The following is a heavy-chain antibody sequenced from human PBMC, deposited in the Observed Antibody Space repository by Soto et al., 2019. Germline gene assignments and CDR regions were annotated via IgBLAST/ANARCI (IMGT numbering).Heavy chain of an antibody. CDR2: ISGSGRST. Sequence: EVQVLESGGGLVQPGGSLRLSCAATGFTFSNYAMSWVRQTPGKGLEWVSSISGSGRSTYYGDSVKGRFTISRDNPKNTLFLQMKSLRAGDTAVDYCSKLKAIGGSASGCDHWGQGTLVTVSS. V-gene: IGHV3-23*01. D-gene: IGHD1-26*01. J-gene: IGHJ5*02. CDR1: GFTFSNYA. CDR3: SKLKAIGGSASGCDH.